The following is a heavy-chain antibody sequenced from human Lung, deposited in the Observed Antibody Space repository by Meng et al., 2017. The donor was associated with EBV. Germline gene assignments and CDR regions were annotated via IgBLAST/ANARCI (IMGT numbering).Heavy chain of an antibody. CDR2: IYYSGST. CDR1: GLHNHCDSY. CDR3: ARDRKHYGERGWFDP. D-gene: IGHD4-17*01. Sequence: PSLVQPFPDPVPALTCLGGLHNHCDSYWSWIRQPPGKGLEWIGYIYYSGSTYSNASLKSRVTISIDRSKNQFSLKLSSVTAADTAVYYCARDRKHYGERGWFDPWGQGTLVTVSS. V-gene: IGHV4-30-4*01. J-gene: IGHJ5*02.